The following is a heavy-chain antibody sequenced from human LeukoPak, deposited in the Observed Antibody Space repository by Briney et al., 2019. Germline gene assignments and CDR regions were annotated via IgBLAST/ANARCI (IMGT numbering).Heavy chain of an antibody. Sequence: PSETLSLTCAVYGGSFSGYYWSWIRQPPGKGLEWIGDVNHSGSTNYNPSLKSRVTISVDTSKNQISLKLSSVTAADTAVYHCARAASAMALFDYWGQGTPVTVSS. CDR1: GGSFSGYY. D-gene: IGHD5-18*01. CDR3: ARAASAMALFDY. J-gene: IGHJ4*02. V-gene: IGHV4-34*01. CDR2: VNHSGST.